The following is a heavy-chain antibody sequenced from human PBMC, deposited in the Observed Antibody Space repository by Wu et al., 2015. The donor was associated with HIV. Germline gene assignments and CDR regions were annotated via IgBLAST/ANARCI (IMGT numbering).Heavy chain of an antibody. D-gene: IGHD5-18*01. CDR1: GVTFTNYA. CDR3: AGGGGRTSMDPFDF. V-gene: IGHV1-69*13. Sequence: QVQLLQSGAEVKNPGSSVRVSCKASGVTFTNYALSWVRQAPGQGLEWMGRLIPMYGPANYAQKFQGRVTITADESTSTAYMDVSGLRSDDTAIYYCAGGGGRTSMDPFDFWGQGTLVTVSS. J-gene: IGHJ4*02. CDR2: LIPMYGPA.